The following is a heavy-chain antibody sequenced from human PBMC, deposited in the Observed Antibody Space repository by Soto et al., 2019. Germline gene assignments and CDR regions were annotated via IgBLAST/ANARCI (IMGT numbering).Heavy chain of an antibody. V-gene: IGHV4-59*08. D-gene: IGHD2-15*01. J-gene: IGHJ4*02. CDR2: IYDSGRT. CDR1: GASINSYY. Sequence: SETLSLTCAVSGASINSYYWSWIRQPPGKGLEWIGYIYDSGRTNYNPSLKSRVTISVDTSKNQFSLKLSSVTAADTAVYYCARHDVVATFDYWGQGTLVTAPQ. CDR3: ARHDVVATFDY.